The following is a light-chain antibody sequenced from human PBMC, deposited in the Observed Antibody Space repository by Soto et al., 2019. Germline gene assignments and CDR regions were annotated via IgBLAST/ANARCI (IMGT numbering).Light chain of an antibody. V-gene: IGLV1-44*01. CDR3: AAWDDSLNGVI. J-gene: IGLJ2*01. CDR2: TDD. CDR1: ISNIGSNP. Sequence: QSVLTQPPSASGTPGQRVTISCSGSISNIGSNPVNWYHQLPGTAPKLLIYTDDQRPSGVPDRVSGSKSGTSASLAISGLQSEDEADYYCAAWDDSLNGVIFGGGTKLTVL.